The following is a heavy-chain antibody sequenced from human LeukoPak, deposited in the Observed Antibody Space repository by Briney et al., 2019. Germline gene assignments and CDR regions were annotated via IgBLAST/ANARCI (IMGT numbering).Heavy chain of an antibody. CDR1: KFTFSKYW. CDR3: AKVPFTFCGGDCWYYFDS. V-gene: IGHV3-7*03. CDR2: IKQDGSEK. Sequence: GGSLRLSCAASKFTFSKYWMSWVRQAPGKGLEWVADIKQDGSEKYYVDSVKGRFTISRDNVKNSLYLQMNSLRAEDTAIYYCAKVPFTFCGGDCWYYFDSWGQGTLVTVSS. D-gene: IGHD2-21*01. J-gene: IGHJ4*02.